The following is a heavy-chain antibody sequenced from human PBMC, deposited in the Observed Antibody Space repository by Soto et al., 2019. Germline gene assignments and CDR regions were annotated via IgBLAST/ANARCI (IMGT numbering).Heavy chain of an antibody. Sequence: GGSLRLSCAASEFTFSSYGMHWVRQAPGKGLEWVAVIWYDGSNKYYADSVKGRFTISRDNSKNTLYLQMNSLRAEDTAVYYCARDVRSLYGSGSYYFDYWGQGTLVTVSS. V-gene: IGHV3-33*01. CDR3: ARDVRSLYGSGSYYFDY. D-gene: IGHD3-10*01. CDR1: EFTFSSYG. J-gene: IGHJ4*02. CDR2: IWYDGSNK.